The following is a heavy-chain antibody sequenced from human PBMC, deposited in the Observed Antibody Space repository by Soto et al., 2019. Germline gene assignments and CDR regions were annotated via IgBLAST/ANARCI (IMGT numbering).Heavy chain of an antibody. D-gene: IGHD3-16*01. Sequence: GGSLILSCAASGFTFSGYAVHWVRQAPGKGLEWVSLISYDGSNKYYADSVKGRFTISRDSSKNTVYLQMNILRAEDTAVFYCARGSGGYSYYGVDVWGQGTTVTVSS. CDR1: GFTFSGYA. J-gene: IGHJ6*02. V-gene: IGHV3-30-3*01. CDR3: ARGSGGYSYYGVDV. CDR2: ISYDGSNK.